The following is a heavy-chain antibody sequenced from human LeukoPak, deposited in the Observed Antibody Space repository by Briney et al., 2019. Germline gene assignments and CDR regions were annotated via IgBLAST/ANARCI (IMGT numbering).Heavy chain of an antibody. D-gene: IGHD5-18*01. CDR2: IYYSGST. V-gene: IGHV4-59*01. CDR1: GGSISSYY. CDR3: ARGYRGYYFDY. J-gene: IGHJ4*02. Sequence: PSETLSLTCTVSGGSISSYYWSWIRQPPEKGLEWIGYIYYSGSTNYNPSLKSRVTISVDTSKNQFSLKLSSVTAADTAVYYCARGYRGYYFDYWGQGTLVTVSS.